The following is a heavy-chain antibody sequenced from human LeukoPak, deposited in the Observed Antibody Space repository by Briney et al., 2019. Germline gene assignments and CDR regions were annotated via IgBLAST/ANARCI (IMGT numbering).Heavy chain of an antibody. CDR1: GGSISSYY. Sequence: SETLSLTCTVSGGSISSYYWSWIRQPAGKGLEWIGRIYTSGNTNYNPSLQSRVTISVDTSKNHFSLKLNSVTAADTAVYYCARDPPGGGNAPPDYWGQGTLVTVSS. D-gene: IGHD4-23*01. J-gene: IGHJ4*02. CDR3: ARDPPGGGNAPPDY. V-gene: IGHV4-4*07. CDR2: IYTSGNT.